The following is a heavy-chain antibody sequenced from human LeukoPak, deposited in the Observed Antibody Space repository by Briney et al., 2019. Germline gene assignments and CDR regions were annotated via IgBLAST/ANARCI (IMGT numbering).Heavy chain of an antibody. Sequence: SGTLSLTCTVSGGSISSYYWSWIRQPPGKALEWIAYIYYSGLTNYNPSFKSGVTISVDTSKNQFSLRRSSVTAADTAVYYCARWDSSAWFYDFWGQGTLVTVSS. D-gene: IGHD6-19*01. CDR1: GGSISSYY. J-gene: IGHJ4*02. V-gene: IGHV4-59*08. CDR2: IYYSGLT. CDR3: ARWDSSAWFYDF.